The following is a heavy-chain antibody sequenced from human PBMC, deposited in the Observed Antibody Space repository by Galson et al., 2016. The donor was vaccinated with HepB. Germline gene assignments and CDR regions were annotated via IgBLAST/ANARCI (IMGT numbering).Heavy chain of an antibody. Sequence: SLRLSCAASGFTFSGSAMHWVRQASGKGLEWIGRIRTQANSYATTYGGSVKGRFTIFRDDSKNTAYLQMNSLKTEDTAVYYCTTPHYDFWSGYSDYWGQGTLVTVSS. CDR2: IRTQANSYAT. CDR3: TTPHYDFWSGYSDY. V-gene: IGHV3-73*01. J-gene: IGHJ4*02. CDR1: GFTFSGSA. D-gene: IGHD3-3*01.